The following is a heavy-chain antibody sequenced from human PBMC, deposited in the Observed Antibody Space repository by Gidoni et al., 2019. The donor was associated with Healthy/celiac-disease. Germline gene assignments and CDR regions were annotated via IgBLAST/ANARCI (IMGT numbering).Heavy chain of an antibody. CDR1: GGPFSGYT. D-gene: IGHD5-12*01. J-gene: IGHJ4*02. CDR3: ARDRGDGYNTYYFDY. CDR2: MIPILGIA. V-gene: IGHV1-69*08. Sequence: VQLVQSGAEVMMPGSSVKVSCTASGGPFSGYTISWVRQAPGQGLEWMGRMIPILGIANYAQKFQGRATITADKTTSTAYMELSSLRSEDTAVYYCARDRGDGYNTYYFDYGGKGTLVTVSS.